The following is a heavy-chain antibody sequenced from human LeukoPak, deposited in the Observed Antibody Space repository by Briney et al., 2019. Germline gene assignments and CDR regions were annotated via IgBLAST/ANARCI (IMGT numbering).Heavy chain of an antibody. CDR3: ARNIRRALDAFDI. CDR1: GFTFSSYG. J-gene: IGHJ3*02. D-gene: IGHD3-10*01. V-gene: IGHV3-48*04. Sequence: GGSLRLSCAASGFTFSSYGMHWVRQAPGKGLEWVSYISSSSSTIYYADSVKGRFTISRDNAKNTLYLQMNSLRAEDTAVYYCARNIRRALDAFDIWGQGTMVTVSS. CDR2: ISSSSSTI.